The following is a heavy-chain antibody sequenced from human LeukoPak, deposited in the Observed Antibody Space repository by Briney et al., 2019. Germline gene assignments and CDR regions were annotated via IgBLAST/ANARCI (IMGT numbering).Heavy chain of an antibody. J-gene: IGHJ4*02. CDR2: INPNSGGT. V-gene: IGHV1-2*02. D-gene: IGHD1-26*01. CDR1: GYTFTSYD. Sequence: ASVKVSCKASGYTFTSYDINWVRQATGQGLEWMGWINPNSGGTNYAQKFQGRVTMTRGTSISTAYMELSRLRSDDTAVYYCARAAKWELRLDWGQGTLVTVSS. CDR3: ARAAKWELRLD.